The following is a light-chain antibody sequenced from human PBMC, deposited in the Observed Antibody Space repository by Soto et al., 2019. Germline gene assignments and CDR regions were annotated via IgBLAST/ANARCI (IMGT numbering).Light chain of an antibody. J-gene: IGKJ1*01. V-gene: IGKV1-39*01. CDR1: QSISSY. CDR3: LQLYNFSWT. CDR2: AAS. Sequence: DIHMTQSPSTLSASVGDRVTITCRASQSISSYLNWYQQKPGKAPKLPIYAASSLQSGVPSRFSGSGSGTDFTLTISRLQPEDFATYYCLQLYNFSWTFGQGTKVDIK.